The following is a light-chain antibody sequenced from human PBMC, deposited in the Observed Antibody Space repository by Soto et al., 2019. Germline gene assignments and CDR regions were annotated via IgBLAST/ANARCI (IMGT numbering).Light chain of an antibody. Sequence: EIVLTQSPGTLSLSPGGRATLSCRASQSISDTLAWYQQKPGQAPRLLIYGASRRATGFPARFSGSGSGTDFTLTISSLESEDFAVYYCQQYDNWPWTFGQGTKGDVK. CDR2: GAS. J-gene: IGKJ1*01. CDR1: QSISDT. V-gene: IGKV3-15*01. CDR3: QQYDNWPWT.